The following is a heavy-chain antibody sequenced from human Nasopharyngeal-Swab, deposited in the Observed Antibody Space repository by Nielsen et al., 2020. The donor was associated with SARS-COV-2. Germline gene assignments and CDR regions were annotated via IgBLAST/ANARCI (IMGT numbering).Heavy chain of an antibody. V-gene: IGHV4-39*01. CDR1: GGSISSGGYY. D-gene: IGHD6-19*01. Sequence: SETLSLTCTVSGGSISSGGYYWSWIRQHPGKGLEWIGYIYYSGSTNYNPSLKSRVTISAHTSKNQFSLKLSSVTAANTAVYYCARQESSGWWRYYFDYWGQGTLVTVSS. J-gene: IGHJ4*02. CDR3: ARQESSGWWRYYFDY. CDR2: IYYSGST.